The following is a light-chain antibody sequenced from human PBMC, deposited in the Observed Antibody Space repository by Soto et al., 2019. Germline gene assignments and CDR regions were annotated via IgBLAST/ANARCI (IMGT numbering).Light chain of an antibody. CDR1: SNDVGGYDF. CDR3: TSYTTSTTLI. Sequence: QSALTQPASVSGSPGQSITISCTGTSNDVGGYDFVSWYKHHPGKAPKLIIYEVTNRPSGVSHRFSGSKSGNTASLTISGLQAEDEAHYYCTSYTTSTTLIFGGGTQLTVL. V-gene: IGLV2-14*01. CDR2: EVT. J-gene: IGLJ7*01.